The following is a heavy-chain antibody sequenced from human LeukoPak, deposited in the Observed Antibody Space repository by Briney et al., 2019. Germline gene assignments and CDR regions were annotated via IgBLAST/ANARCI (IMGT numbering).Heavy chain of an antibody. CDR2: IISISSHI. J-gene: IGHJ6*03. CDR1: GFTFSSYS. CDR3: ARTRAPSNGRVLYYMDV. V-gene: IGHV3-21*01. Sequence: GGSLRLSCAASGFTFSSYSMNWVRQAPGKGLEWVASIISISSHIYYADSVKGRFTISRDNAKNSLYLQMNGLRAEDTAVYYCARTRAPSNGRVLYYMDVWGKGTTVTVSS. D-gene: IGHD2-2*01.